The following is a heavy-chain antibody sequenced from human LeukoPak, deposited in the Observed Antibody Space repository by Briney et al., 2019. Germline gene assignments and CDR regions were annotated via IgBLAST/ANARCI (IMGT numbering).Heavy chain of an antibody. CDR3: TARNFDY. Sequence: GGSLRLSCAASGFTFSNAWMNWVRQAPGKGPEWVSHIKSITDDGTTDYAAPVKGRFTISRVDSKNTLYLQMNSLKTEDTAVYYCTARNFDYWGQGTLVTVSS. J-gene: IGHJ4*02. CDR1: GFTFSNAW. V-gene: IGHV3-15*01. CDR2: IKSITDDGTT.